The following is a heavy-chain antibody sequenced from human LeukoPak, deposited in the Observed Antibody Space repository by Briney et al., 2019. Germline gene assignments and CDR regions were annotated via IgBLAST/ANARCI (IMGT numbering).Heavy chain of an antibody. J-gene: IGHJ5*02. CDR1: GGSISSHY. Sequence: SETLSLTCTVSGGSISSHYWSWIRQPPGKGLEWIGYIYYSGSTNYNPSLKSRVTISVDTSKNQFSLKLSSVTAADTAVYYCARVLPSEYSSFYWFDPWGQGTLVTVSS. CDR2: IYYSGST. V-gene: IGHV4-59*11. D-gene: IGHD6-6*01. CDR3: ARVLPSEYSSFYWFDP.